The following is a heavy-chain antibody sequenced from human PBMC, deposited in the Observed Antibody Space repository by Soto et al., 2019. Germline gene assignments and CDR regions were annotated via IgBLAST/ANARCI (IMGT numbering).Heavy chain of an antibody. CDR3: ARYGSGVLYPGFDY. CDR2: INPSGGST. D-gene: IGHD3-10*01. Sequence: YTFTSYYMHWVRQAPGQGLERMGIINPSGGSTSYAQKYQGRVTMTRDTSTSTVYMELSSLRSEDTAVYYCARYGSGVLYPGFDYWGQGTLVTVSS. CDR1: YTFTSYY. J-gene: IGHJ4*02. V-gene: IGHV1-46*01.